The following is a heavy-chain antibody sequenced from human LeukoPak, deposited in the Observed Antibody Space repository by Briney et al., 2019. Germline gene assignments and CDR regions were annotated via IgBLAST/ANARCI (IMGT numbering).Heavy chain of an antibody. V-gene: IGHV4-34*01. J-gene: IGHJ1*01. CDR2: INHSGST. CDR1: GGSFSGYY. Sequence: PSETLSLTCAVYGGSFSGYYWSWIRQPPGKGLEWIGEINHSGSTNYNPSLKSRVTISVDTSKNQFSLKLSSVTAADTAVYYCARGRPYSSSWYPYQHWGQGTLVTVSS. D-gene: IGHD6-13*01. CDR3: ARGRPYSSSWYPYQH.